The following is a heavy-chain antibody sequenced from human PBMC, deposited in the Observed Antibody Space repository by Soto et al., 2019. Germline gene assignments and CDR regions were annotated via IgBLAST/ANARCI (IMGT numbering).Heavy chain of an antibody. CDR3: AKEMGGYCSSASCFDFDY. V-gene: IGHV3-23*01. CDR1: GFTFSSYA. Sequence: GGSLRLSCAASGFTFSSYAMSWVRQAPGKGLEWVSAISGSGGSTYYADSVKGRFTISRDNSKNTLYLQMNSLRAEDTAVYYCAKEMGGYCSSASCFDFDYWGQGTLVTVSS. CDR2: ISGSGGST. D-gene: IGHD2-2*01. J-gene: IGHJ4*02.